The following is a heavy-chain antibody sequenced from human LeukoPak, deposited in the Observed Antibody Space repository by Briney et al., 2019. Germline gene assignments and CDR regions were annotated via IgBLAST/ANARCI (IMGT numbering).Heavy chain of an antibody. J-gene: IGHJ3*02. Sequence: KSGGSLRLSCAASGFTFSSYSMNWVRQAPGKGLEWVSSISSSSSYIYYADSVKGRFTISRDNAKNSLYLQMNSLRAEDTAVYYCARELIVTHTLGAFDIWGQGTMVTVSS. D-gene: IGHD2/OR15-2a*01. CDR1: GFTFSSYS. V-gene: IGHV3-21*01. CDR3: ARELIVTHTLGAFDI. CDR2: ISSSSSYI.